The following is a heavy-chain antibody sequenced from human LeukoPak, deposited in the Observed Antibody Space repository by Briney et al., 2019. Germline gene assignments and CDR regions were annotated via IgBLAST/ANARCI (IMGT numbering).Heavy chain of an antibody. D-gene: IGHD1-26*01. Sequence: SQTLSLTCAISGDSVSSNSAAWNWIRQSPSRGLEWLGRTYYRSKWYNDYAVSVKSRITVNPDTSKNQFSLQLNSVTPEDTAVYYCARNRRGIVGAPDAFDIWGQGTMVTVSS. CDR3: ARNRRGIVGAPDAFDI. CDR2: TYYRSKWYN. J-gene: IGHJ3*02. V-gene: IGHV6-1*01. CDR1: GDSVSSNSAA.